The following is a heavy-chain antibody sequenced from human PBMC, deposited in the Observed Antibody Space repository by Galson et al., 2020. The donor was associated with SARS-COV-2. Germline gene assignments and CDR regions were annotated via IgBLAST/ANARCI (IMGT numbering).Heavy chain of an antibody. Sequence: GESLKISCAASGFILSDHYMDWVRQAPGKGLEWVGRIRNKANSYTTNYAASVKGRFTISTDDSKNSVSLQMNSLKTEDTAVYYCARYRGSYGGHDWYGLDVWGQGTTVTVSS. J-gene: IGHJ6*02. D-gene: IGHD1-26*01. CDR2: IRNKANSYTT. CDR3: ARYRGSYGGHDWYGLDV. CDR1: GFILSDHY. V-gene: IGHV3-72*01.